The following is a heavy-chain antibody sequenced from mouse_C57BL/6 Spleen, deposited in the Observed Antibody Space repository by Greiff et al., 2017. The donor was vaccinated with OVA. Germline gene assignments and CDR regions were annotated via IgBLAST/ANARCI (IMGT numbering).Heavy chain of an antibody. CDR2: INPSTGGT. J-gene: IGHJ2*01. Sequence: EVQLQQSGPELVEPGASVKISCKASGYSFTGYYMNWVKQSPEKSLEWIGEINPSTGGTTYNQKFKAKATLTVDKSSSTAYMQLESLTSEDSAVYYCARRATARRHFDYWGQGTTLTVSS. D-gene: IGHD3-3*01. V-gene: IGHV1-42*01. CDR1: GYSFTGYY. CDR3: ARRATARRHFDY.